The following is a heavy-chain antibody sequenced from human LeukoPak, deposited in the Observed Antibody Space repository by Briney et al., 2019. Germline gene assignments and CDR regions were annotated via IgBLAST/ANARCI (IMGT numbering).Heavy chain of an antibody. J-gene: IGHJ3*02. Sequence: SETLSLTCAVYGGSFSGYYWSWIRQPPGKGLEWIGEINHSGSTNYNPSLKSRVTISVDTSKNQFSLKLSSVTAADTAVYYCARDRLGYGDYVSSNDAFDIWGQGTMVTVSS. V-gene: IGHV4-34*01. D-gene: IGHD4-17*01. CDR3: ARDRLGYGDYVSSNDAFDI. CDR2: INHSGST. CDR1: GGSFSGYY.